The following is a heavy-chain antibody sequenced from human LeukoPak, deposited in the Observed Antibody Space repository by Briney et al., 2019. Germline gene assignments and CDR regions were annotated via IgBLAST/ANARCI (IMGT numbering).Heavy chain of an antibody. D-gene: IGHD6-13*01. CDR1: GFTFSSYA. Sequence: GGSLRLSCAASGFTFSSYAMTWVRQAPGKGLEWVSVISGRGGSTYYADSVKGRFTISRDNSKNTLYLQMNSLRAEDTAVYYCAKRPPPGTWYYFDYWGQGTLVTVSS. CDR3: AKRPPPGTWYYFDY. J-gene: IGHJ4*02. V-gene: IGHV3-23*01. CDR2: ISGRGGST.